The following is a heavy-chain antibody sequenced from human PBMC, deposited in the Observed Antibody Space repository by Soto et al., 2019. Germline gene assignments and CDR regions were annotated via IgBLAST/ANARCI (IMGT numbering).Heavy chain of an antibody. CDR3: ASGTNAAFFVY. CDR2: ISSRSSTI. CDR1: GFTFSAYY. J-gene: IGHJ4*02. Sequence: QVPLVESGGGLVKPGGSLRLCCAASGFTFSAYYMSWIRQAPGKGLEWVSYISSRSSTIFYADSVKGRFTISRDNVKNSLYLQMNSLRPEDTAVYYCASGTNAAFFVYWGQGILVTFSS. V-gene: IGHV3-11*01. D-gene: IGHD2-8*01.